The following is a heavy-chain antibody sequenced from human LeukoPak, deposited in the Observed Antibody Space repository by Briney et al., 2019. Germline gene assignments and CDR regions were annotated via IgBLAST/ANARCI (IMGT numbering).Heavy chain of an antibody. J-gene: IGHJ6*03. CDR3: ARDSTVAVAGTVYYYYYMDV. D-gene: IGHD6-19*01. V-gene: IGHV1-46*01. CDR2: INPSGGST. CDR1: GYTFTSYY. Sequence: ASVKVSCKASGYTFTSYYMHWVRQAPGQGLEWMGIINPSGGSTSYAQKFQGRVTMTRDTSTSTVYMELSSLRSEDTAVYYCARDSTVAVAGTVYYYYYMDVWGKGTTVTVSS.